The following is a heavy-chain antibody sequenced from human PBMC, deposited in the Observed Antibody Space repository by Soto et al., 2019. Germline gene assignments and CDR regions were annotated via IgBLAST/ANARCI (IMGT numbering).Heavy chain of an antibody. J-gene: IGHJ3*02. CDR3: ALRGHSADAFDI. CDR1: GITFSSYS. CDR2: ISYDGSNK. Sequence: QVQLVESGGGVVQPGRSMRLSCAASGITFSSYSMNWVRQARGKGLEWVAVISYDGSNKYYADSVKGRFTISRDNSKKALYLQMNSLRAEDTALYYCALRGHSADAFDIWGQGTMVAVFS. V-gene: IGHV3-30-3*01. D-gene: IGHD5-18*01.